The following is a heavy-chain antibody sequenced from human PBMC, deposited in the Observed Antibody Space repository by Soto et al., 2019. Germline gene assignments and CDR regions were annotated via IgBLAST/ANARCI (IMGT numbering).Heavy chain of an antibody. CDR1: GFTFSSYG. Sequence: GSLRLSCAASGFTFSSYGMHWVRQAPGKGLEWVAVISYDGSNKYYADSVKGRFTISRDNSKNTLYLQMNSLRAEDTAVYYCARTRHIAARPGPGAPIYYYYGMDVWGQGTTVTVSS. V-gene: IGHV3-30*03. D-gene: IGHD6-6*01. CDR2: ISYDGSNK. J-gene: IGHJ6*02. CDR3: ARTRHIAARPGPGAPIYYYYGMDV.